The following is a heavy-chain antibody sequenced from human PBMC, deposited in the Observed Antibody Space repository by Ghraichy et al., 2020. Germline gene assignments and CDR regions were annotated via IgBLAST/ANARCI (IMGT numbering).Heavy chain of an antibody. Sequence: GGSLRLSCAASGFTFSSYAMSWVRQAPGKGLEWVSAISGSGGRTYYADSLKCRFTISRDNSKNTLYLQMNSLRAEDTAVYYCAKVARGYSYGRDWGQGTLVTVSS. V-gene: IGHV3-23*01. D-gene: IGHD5-18*01. CDR3: AKVARGYSYGRD. J-gene: IGHJ4*02. CDR1: GFTFSSYA. CDR2: ISGSGGRT.